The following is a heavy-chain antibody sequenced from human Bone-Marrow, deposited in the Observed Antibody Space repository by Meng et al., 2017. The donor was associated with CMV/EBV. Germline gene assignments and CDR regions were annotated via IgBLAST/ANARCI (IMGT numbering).Heavy chain of an antibody. CDR1: GLTFSSYW. Sequence: GESLKISCAASGLTFSSYWMSWVRQAPGKGLEWVANIKQDGSEKYYVDSVKGRFTISRDNAKNSLYLQMNSLRDEDTALYYCARGILTYSSRVYYYARDVWGQGATVTFSS. CDR2: IKQDGSEK. J-gene: IGHJ6*01. V-gene: IGHV3-7*01. D-gene: IGHD6-13*01. CDR3: ARGILTYSSRVYYYARDV.